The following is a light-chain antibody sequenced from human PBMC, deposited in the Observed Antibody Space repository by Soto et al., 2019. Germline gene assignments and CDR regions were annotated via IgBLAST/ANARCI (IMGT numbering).Light chain of an antibody. CDR3: QQYGSFWT. J-gene: IGKJ1*01. Sequence: EIVLTQSPGTLSLSPGERATLSCRASQSVSSSYLAWYQQKPGQAPRLLFYGTSSRATGIPDRFTGSGSGTDFTLTISRLETEDFAVYYCQQYGSFWTFGQGTKVEIK. CDR1: QSVSSSY. CDR2: GTS. V-gene: IGKV3-20*01.